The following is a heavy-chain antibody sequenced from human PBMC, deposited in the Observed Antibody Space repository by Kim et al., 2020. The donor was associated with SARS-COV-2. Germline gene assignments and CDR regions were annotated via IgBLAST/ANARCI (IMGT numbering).Heavy chain of an antibody. V-gene: IGHV3-23*01. CDR1: GFTFGSYA. CDR3: VKSLGYSSGSGAFDI. D-gene: IGHD6-19*01. J-gene: IGHJ3*02. Sequence: GGSLRLSCAASGFTFGSYAMTWVRQAPGKGLEWVSTMCRSGSTYYADSVKGRFTVSRDNSKNTLYVEMNILRAEDTAIYYCVKSLGYSSGSGAFDIWGQG. CDR2: MCRSGST.